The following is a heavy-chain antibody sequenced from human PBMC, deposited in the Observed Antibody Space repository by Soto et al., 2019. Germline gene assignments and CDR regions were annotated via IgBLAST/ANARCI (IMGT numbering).Heavy chain of an antibody. Sequence: SETLPLTCTVSGGSISSGDYYWSWIRQPPGKGLEWIGYIYYSGSTYYNPSLKSRVTISVDTSKNQFSLKLSSVTAADTAVYYCARDLSGLNWFDPWGQGTLVTVSS. D-gene: IGHD3-3*01. CDR3: ARDLSGLNWFDP. CDR1: GGSISSGDYY. V-gene: IGHV4-30-4*01. J-gene: IGHJ5*02. CDR2: IYYSGST.